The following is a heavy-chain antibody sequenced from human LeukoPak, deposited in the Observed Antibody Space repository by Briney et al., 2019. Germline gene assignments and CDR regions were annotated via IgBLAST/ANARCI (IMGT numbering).Heavy chain of an antibody. J-gene: IGHJ5*02. CDR1: GFTFSNAW. D-gene: IGHD3-10*01. Sequence: PGGSLRLSCAASGFTFSNAWMNWVRQAPGKGLEWVSAISGSGGSTYYADSVKGRFTISRDNSKNTLYLQMNSLRAEDTAVYYCAKERSMVLDPWGQGTLVTVSS. V-gene: IGHV3-23*01. CDR3: AKERSMVLDP. CDR2: ISGSGGST.